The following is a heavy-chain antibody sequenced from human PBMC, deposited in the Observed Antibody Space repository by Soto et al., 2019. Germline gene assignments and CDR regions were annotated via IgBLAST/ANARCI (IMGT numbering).Heavy chain of an antibody. J-gene: IGHJ3*01. CDR2: SSGSGGRY. Sequence: EVQLVESGGGLVQPGGSLRLSCAASGFTFSTSAMRWIRQAPGKGLQWVSASSGSGGRYHYADSVKGRFTISRDNSKNTLYLEMHSLRVEDMAIYYCATEIPDRSQSADADSYAETSSDAVDRSGQGTMVPVSS. D-gene: IGHD3-10*01. CDR1: GFTFSTSA. V-gene: IGHV3-23*04. CDR3: ATEIPDRSQSADADSYAETSSDAVDR.